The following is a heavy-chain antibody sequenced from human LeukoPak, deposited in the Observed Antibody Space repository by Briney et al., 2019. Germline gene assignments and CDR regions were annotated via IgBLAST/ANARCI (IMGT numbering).Heavy chain of an antibody. V-gene: IGHV1-69*01. Sequence: ASVKVSCMASGGTFSSYAISWVRQAPGQGLEWMGGIIPIFGTANYAQKFQGRVTITADESTSTAYMELSSLRSEDTAVYYCAREAEMATIGRYFDYWGQGTLVTVSS. J-gene: IGHJ4*02. CDR1: GGTFSSYA. CDR2: IIPIFGTA. CDR3: AREAEMATIGRYFDY. D-gene: IGHD5-24*01.